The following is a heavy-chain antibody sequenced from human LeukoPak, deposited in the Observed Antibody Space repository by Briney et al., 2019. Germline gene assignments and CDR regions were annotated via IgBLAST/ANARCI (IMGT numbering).Heavy chain of an antibody. Sequence: GGSLILSFPASGFPFDDYTMHWVRQAPGRGLGWVSLFSWEGGSTYYADSVKGRFTISRENSKNSLYLQMNSLRTEDTALYYCAKEKEAYSYGYYFDYWGQGTLVTVSS. CDR3: AKEKEAYSYGYYFDY. J-gene: IGHJ4*02. D-gene: IGHD5-18*01. V-gene: IGHV3-43*01. CDR2: FSWEGGST. CDR1: GFPFDDYT.